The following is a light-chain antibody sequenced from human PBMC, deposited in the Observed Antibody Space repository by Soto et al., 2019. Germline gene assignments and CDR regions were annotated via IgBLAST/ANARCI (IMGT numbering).Light chain of an antibody. CDR1: QGISSY. CDR3: QQLNDFPIS. V-gene: IGKV1-9*01. Sequence: IQLTQSPSSLSASIGDRVTITCRVSQGISSYLAWYQQKPGKAPKLLIYTASTLQTGVPSRFSGSGSGTDFTLTISSLQPEDFATYYCQQLNDFPISFGQGTRLDIK. J-gene: IGKJ5*01. CDR2: TAS.